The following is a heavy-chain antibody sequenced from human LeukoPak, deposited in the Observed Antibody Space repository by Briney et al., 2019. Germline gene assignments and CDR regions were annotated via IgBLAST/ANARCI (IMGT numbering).Heavy chain of an antibody. V-gene: IGHV3-30*02. CDR1: GFSFSSYG. CDR3: AKVLGYCSSTTCPGGYFDS. Sequence: QPGGSLRLSCAGSGFSFSSYGMHWVRQAPGKGLEWMAFIRSDGSNKYYADSVKGRFTISRDNSKNTLCLQMNSLRAEDTAVYYCAKVLGYCSSTTCPGGYFDSWGQPTLVTVSS. J-gene: IGHJ4*02. CDR2: IRSDGSNK. D-gene: IGHD2-2*01.